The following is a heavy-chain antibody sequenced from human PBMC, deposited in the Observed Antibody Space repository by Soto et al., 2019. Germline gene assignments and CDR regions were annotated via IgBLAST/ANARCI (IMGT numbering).Heavy chain of an antibody. J-gene: IGHJ4*01. Sequence: QVQLVESGGDVVQPGRSLRLSCAASGFTFSSYGMHWVRQAPGKGLEWVAVISYDGSVKYYADSVKGRFTISRDNSNTTLYLQMNSLSAEDTAVYYCAGEFASAYWGHGTLVTVSS. D-gene: IGHD2-21*01. CDR2: ISYDGSVK. CDR1: GFTFSSYG. V-gene: IGHV3-30*03. CDR3: AGEFASAY.